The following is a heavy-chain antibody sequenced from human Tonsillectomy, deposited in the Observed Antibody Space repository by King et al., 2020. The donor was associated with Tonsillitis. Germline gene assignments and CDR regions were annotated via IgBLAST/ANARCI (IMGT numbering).Heavy chain of an antibody. D-gene: IGHD3-22*01. CDR3: AHPQSFYYDGSSGPLVYFDY. Sequence: HITLKESGPTLMKPTQTLTLTCTFSGFSLSARGVGVGWIRQPPGKALEWLALIYWDDGKRYSPSLKSRLTITKDTSKNQVVLKMTKMDPVDTATYYCAHPQSFYYDGSSGPLVYFDYWGQGTLVTVSS. CDR1: GFSLSARGVG. V-gene: IGHV2-5*02. J-gene: IGHJ4*02. CDR2: IYWDDGK.